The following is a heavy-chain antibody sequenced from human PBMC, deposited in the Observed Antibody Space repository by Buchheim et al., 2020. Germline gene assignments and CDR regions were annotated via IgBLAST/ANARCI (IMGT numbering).Heavy chain of an antibody. J-gene: IGHJ6*02. CDR2: SSGGVSNT. CDR3: AKALHYYYYYGVDV. V-gene: IGHV3-23*01. CDR1: GFTFGSYA. D-gene: IGHD2-21*01. Sequence: EVQVMESGGGLIQPGGSLRLSCTASGFTFGSYAMNWVRQAPGKGLEWVSASSGGVSNTYYADSVRGRFTISRDNSKNTLYLRMSTLRAEDTAVYYCAKALHYYYYYGVDVWGQGTT.